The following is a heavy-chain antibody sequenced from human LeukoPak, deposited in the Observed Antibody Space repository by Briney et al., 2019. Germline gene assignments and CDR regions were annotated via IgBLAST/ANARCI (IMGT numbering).Heavy chain of an antibody. CDR2: ISSDGTIK. D-gene: IGHD1-26*01. J-gene: IGHJ4*02. CDR1: GFTFRSYP. V-gene: IGHV3-30-3*01. Sequence: GRSLRLSCAASGFTFRSYPMHWVRQAPGRGLEWVAVISSDGTIKYYADSVKGRFTISRDNSKNTLYLQTNSLRVEDTAVYYCVREVVGAIYFDYWGQGALVTASS. CDR3: VREVVGAIYFDY.